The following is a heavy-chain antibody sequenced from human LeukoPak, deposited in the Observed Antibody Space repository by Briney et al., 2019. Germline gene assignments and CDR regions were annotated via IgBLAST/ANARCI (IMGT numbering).Heavy chain of an antibody. CDR1: GGSIASSSYY. CDR3: ARRVGFYGSGSLNYFDP. D-gene: IGHD3-10*01. J-gene: IGHJ5*01. CDR2: VFRTGTT. Sequence: PSETLSLTCSVSGGSIASSSYYWGWLRQPPGKGLEWIGSVFRTGTTYYSASLKSRVSISVDTSKNDFALKLASVTAADTAMYFCARRVGFYGSGSLNYFDPWGQGILVSVSS. V-gene: IGHV4-39*02.